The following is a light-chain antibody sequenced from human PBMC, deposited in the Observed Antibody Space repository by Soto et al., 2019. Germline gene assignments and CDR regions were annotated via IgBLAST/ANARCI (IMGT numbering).Light chain of an antibody. CDR2: GAS. CDR1: QSISSDH. V-gene: IGKV3-20*01. Sequence: EIVLTQSPGILSLSPGERATLACRASQSISSDHLAWYQQRPGQSPRLLIYGASSRTTGVPDRFSGSGSGTDFTLTISRLEPEDFAFYSCQHYRSAPFTFGPGTKVD. CDR3: QHYRSAPFT. J-gene: IGKJ3*01.